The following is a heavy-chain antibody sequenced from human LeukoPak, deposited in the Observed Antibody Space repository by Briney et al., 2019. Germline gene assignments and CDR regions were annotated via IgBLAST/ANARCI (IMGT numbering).Heavy chain of an antibody. J-gene: IGHJ5*02. V-gene: IGHV4-59*08. CDR2: IYYSGST. CDR3: ARQFHSSSWFDP. CDR1: GGSISSYY. Sequence: SETLSLTCTVSGGSISSYYRSWIRQPPGKGLEWIGYIYYSGSTNYNPSLKSRVTISVDTSKNQFSLKLSSVTAADTAVYYCARQFHSSSWFDPWGQGTLVTVSS. D-gene: IGHD6-13*01.